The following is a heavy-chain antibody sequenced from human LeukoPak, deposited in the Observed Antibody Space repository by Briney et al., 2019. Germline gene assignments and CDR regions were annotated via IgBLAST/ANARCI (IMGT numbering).Heavy chain of an antibody. Sequence: GSLRLSCAASGFTYSSYGMHWVRQAPGKGLEWVAVISYDGSNKYYADSVKGRFTISRDNSKNTLYLQMNSLRAEDTAVYYCVRPRITMVRGVMTSSYYLYGMDVWGQGTTVTVSS. V-gene: IGHV3-30*03. CDR1: GFTYSSYG. CDR3: VRPRITMVRGVMTSSYYLYGMDV. CDR2: ISYDGSNK. D-gene: IGHD3-10*01. J-gene: IGHJ6*02.